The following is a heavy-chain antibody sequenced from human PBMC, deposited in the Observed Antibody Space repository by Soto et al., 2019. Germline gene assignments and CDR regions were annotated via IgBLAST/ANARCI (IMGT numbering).Heavy chain of an antibody. CDR3: VRDTGPPRAFDM. CDR1: GYTFTSYY. J-gene: IGHJ3*02. Sequence: ASVKVYCKASGYTFTSYYMHWVRQAPGQGLEWMGLIKPSGGSTSYAQKFQGRVTMTSDTSTSTVYMELSSLRSEDTAMYYCVRDTGPPRAFDMWGQGTMVTVSS. V-gene: IGHV1-46*03. D-gene: IGHD2-8*02. CDR2: IKPSGGST.